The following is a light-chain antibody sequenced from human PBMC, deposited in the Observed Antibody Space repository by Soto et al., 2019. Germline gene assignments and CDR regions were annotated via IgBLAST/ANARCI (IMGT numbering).Light chain of an antibody. Sequence: KQSPATLSLSPGERATLSCRASQSVNIYLAWYQQRPGQAPRLLIFGASYRAAGIPARFSGSGSGTEFNLTISSLQSEDFAVYFCQQYDDWLRLTFGGGTKVDI. CDR2: GAS. J-gene: IGKJ4*01. V-gene: IGKV3D-15*01. CDR3: QQYDDWLRLT. CDR1: QSVNIY.